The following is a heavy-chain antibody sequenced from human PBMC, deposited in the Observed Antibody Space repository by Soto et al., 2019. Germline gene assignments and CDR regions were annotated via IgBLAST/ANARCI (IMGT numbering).Heavy chain of an antibody. CDR2: ISAYNGNT. J-gene: IGHJ6*02. Sequence: ASVKVSCKASGYTFTSYGISWVRQAPGQGLEWMGWISAYNGNTNYAQKLQGRVTISVDTSKDQFSLKLSSVTAADTAVYYCARNRSRCGSWSSSTSCSFYYYYGLDVWGQGTTVTVSS. D-gene: IGHD2-2*01. CDR1: GYTFTSYG. V-gene: IGHV1-18*04. CDR3: ARNRSRCGSWSSSTSCSFYYYYGLDV.